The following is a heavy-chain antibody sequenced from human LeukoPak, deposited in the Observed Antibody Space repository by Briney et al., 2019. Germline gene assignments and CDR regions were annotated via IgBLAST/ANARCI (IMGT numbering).Heavy chain of an antibody. CDR2: IYYSGST. Sequence: PSETLSLTCTVSGGSISSYYWSWIRQPPGKGLEWIGYIYYSGSTNYNPSLKSRVTISVDTSKNQFPLKLSSVTAADTAVYYCARAESYYDILTGYPDLYYYYMDVWGKGTTVTVSS. V-gene: IGHV4-59*01. CDR3: ARAESYYDILTGYPDLYYYYMDV. J-gene: IGHJ6*03. D-gene: IGHD3-9*01. CDR1: GGSISSYY.